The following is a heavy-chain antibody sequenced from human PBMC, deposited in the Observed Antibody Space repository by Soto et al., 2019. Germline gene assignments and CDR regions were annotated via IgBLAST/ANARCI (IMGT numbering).Heavy chain of an antibody. CDR1: GFTFSSSW. CDR3: ARGDCGRITCNNNWLDP. Sequence: EVQLVKSGGGLVQPGGSLTLSCAASGFTFSSSWMHWVRQGPGKGLVWVSRINDDGSSTTYADSVKGRFTVSRDNARNTLYLQMKNLRADDTAVYYCARGDCGRITCNNNWLDPWGQGTLVTVSS. D-gene: IGHD2-21*01. V-gene: IGHV3-74*01. CDR2: INDDGSST. J-gene: IGHJ5*02.